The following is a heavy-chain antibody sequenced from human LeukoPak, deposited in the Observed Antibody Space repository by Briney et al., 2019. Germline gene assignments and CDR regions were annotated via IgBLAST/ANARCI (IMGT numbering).Heavy chain of an antibody. CDR3: ASPSLSVSNGYDSPFVY. D-gene: IGHD5-12*01. V-gene: IGHV1-69*13. Sequence: GASVKLSCKASVGTFSSFAISWVRQAPGQGLEWRGGIIPIFGTANYAPNFQGRVMIIADESTSTAYMELSSLRSEDTAVYYCASPSLSVSNGYDSPFVYWGQGTLVIVSS. CDR2: IIPIFGTA. CDR1: VGTFSSFA. J-gene: IGHJ4*02.